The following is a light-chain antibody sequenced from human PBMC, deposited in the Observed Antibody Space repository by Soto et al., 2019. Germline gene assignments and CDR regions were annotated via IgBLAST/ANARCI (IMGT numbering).Light chain of an antibody. J-gene: IGKJ5*01. CDR3: QHFNNYPT. CDR1: HNLLHSNGYNY. V-gene: IGKV2-28*01. CDR2: KAS. Sequence: EIVLTQSPLSLPVTPGEPASISCRSSHNLLHSNGYNYLNWYLQKPGNAPKLLIYKASSLESGVPSRFSGSGSGADFTLTISSLQPEDFATYYCQHFNNYPTFGQGTRLEIK.